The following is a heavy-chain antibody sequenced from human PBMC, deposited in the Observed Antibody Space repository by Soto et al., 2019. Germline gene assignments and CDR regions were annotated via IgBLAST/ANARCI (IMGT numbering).Heavy chain of an antibody. CDR2: IWSDGSNK. J-gene: IGHJ1*01. Sequence: QVQLVESGGGVVQPGRSLRLSCAASGFTYSSYGMHWVRQAPGKGLEWVAAIWSDGSNKYYADSVKGRFTISRGNSKNTLYLRMNSLRAEDTAVYYGARDEGYCTNGVCSPGYFQHWGQGSLVTVAS. CDR3: ARDEGYCTNGVCSPGYFQH. V-gene: IGHV3-33*01. CDR1: GFTYSSYG. D-gene: IGHD2-8*01.